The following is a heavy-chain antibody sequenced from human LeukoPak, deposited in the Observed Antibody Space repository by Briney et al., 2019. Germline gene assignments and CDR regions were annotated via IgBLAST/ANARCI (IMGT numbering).Heavy chain of an antibody. D-gene: IGHD3-3*01. V-gene: IGHV1-2*02. CDR2: LYPNSGGT. CDR3: ARDPVVVIIPYYYYGMDV. J-gene: IGHJ6*02. Sequence: ASVKVSCKASGYTFTGYYMHWVRPAAGQGLEWMGWLYPNSGGTNYAQKFQGRVTMTRDTSISTAYMELSRLRSDDTAVYYCARDPVVVIIPYYYYGMDVWGQGATVTVSS. CDR1: GYTFTGYY.